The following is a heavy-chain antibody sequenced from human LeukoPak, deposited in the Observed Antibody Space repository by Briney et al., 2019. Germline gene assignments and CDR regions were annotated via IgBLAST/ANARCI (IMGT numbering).Heavy chain of an antibody. D-gene: IGHD3-22*01. V-gene: IGHV1-46*01. Sequence: ASVKVSCKASGYTFTSYYMHWVRQAPGQGLEWMGIINPSGGSTSYAQKFQGRVTMTRDTSTSTDYMELSSLRSEDTAVYYCARGPVPSITMIVVVIPNFDYWGQGTLVTVSS. CDR2: INPSGGST. J-gene: IGHJ4*02. CDR1: GYTFTSYY. CDR3: ARGPVPSITMIVVVIPNFDY.